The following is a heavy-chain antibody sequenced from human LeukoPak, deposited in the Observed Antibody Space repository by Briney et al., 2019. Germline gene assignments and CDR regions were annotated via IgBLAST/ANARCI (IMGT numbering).Heavy chain of an antibody. V-gene: IGHV1-2*02. CDR2: INPNSGGT. D-gene: IGHD2-15*01. Sequence: ASVKVSCKASGYTFTGYYMHWVRQAPGQGLEWMEWINPNSGGTNYPQNFQGRGTITSDTSISTAYMELSRRRSDDTAVYYCSRVISADCSGGSCYLYYFDYWGQGTLVTVSS. CDR3: SRVISADCSGGSCYLYYFDY. J-gene: IGHJ4*02. CDR1: GYTFTGYY.